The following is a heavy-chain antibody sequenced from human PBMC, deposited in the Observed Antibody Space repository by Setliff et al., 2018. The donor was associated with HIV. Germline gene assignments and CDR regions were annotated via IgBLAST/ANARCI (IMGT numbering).Heavy chain of an antibody. V-gene: IGHV4-39*01. J-gene: IGHJ5*02. CDR3: ASRVYYYDSNKVLREEGFDP. CDR1: GASIITDPHY. Sequence: LSLTCSVSGASIITDPHYWGWIRQSPGKGLEWIGNIFYGGNPHYSPSLKGRVTISVDTSKNQFSLNLTSVTAADTAVYFCASRVYYYDSNKVLREEGFDPWGQGTLVTVTS. D-gene: IGHD3-22*01. CDR2: IFYGGNP.